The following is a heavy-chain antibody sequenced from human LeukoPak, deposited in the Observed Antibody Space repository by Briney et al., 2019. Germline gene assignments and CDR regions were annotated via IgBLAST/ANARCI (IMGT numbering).Heavy chain of an antibody. D-gene: IGHD3-10*01. CDR3: ARAERRINLARGVFGSHFDS. Sequence: PETLSLTCAVSGGSFSRPFWSWIRQTPGKGLEWIGEIDHSGRTDYNPSLEGRVTMSVDTSKNQFSLRLTSVTAADTAVYFCARAERRINLARGVFGSHFDSWGQGTLVSVSS. CDR1: GGSFSRPF. CDR2: IDHSGRT. V-gene: IGHV4-34*01. J-gene: IGHJ5*01.